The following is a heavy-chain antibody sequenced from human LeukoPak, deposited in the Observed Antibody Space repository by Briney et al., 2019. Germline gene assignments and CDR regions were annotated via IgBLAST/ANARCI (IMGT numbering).Heavy chain of an antibody. D-gene: IGHD4-17*01. Sequence: GESLKISCQGFGYSFNTYWIGWVRQMPGKGLEWMAMIYPDDSETRYIPSFQGQVTISADKSTYTAYLQWSSLKASDTAMYYCARQDGDYIDYWGPGTLVTVSS. V-gene: IGHV5-51*01. CDR1: GYSFNTYW. CDR3: ARQDGDYIDY. J-gene: IGHJ4*02. CDR2: IYPDDSET.